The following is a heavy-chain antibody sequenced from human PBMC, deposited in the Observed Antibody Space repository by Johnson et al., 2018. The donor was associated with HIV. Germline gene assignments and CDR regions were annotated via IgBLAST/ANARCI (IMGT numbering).Heavy chain of an antibody. CDR1: GFTFNDYG. D-gene: IGHD2-15*01. J-gene: IGHJ3*02. CDR3: ARDPEYCSGGSCYAAFDI. CDR2: INWTGGST. V-gene: IGHV3-20*04. Sequence: VQLVESGGGVVRPGGSLRLSCAASGFTFNDYGMSWVRQAPGKWLEWVSGINWTGGSTGYADSVKGRFTISRDNAKNSLYLQMNSLRAEDTALYYCARDPEYCSGGSCYAAFDIWGQGTMVTVSS.